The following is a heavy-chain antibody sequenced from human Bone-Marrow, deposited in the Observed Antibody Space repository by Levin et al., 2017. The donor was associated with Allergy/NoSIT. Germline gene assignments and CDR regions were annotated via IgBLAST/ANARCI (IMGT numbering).Heavy chain of an antibody. V-gene: IGHV1-69*13. CDR3: AGGEEVVTAGGFDY. CDR1: GGTFSSYA. J-gene: IGHJ4*02. CDR2: IIPIFGTA. D-gene: IGHD2-21*02. Sequence: SVKVSCKASGGTFSSYAISWVRQAPGQGLEWMGGIIPIFGTANYAQKFQGRVTITADESTSTAYMELSSLRSEDTAVYYCAGGEEVVTAGGFDYWGQGTLVTVSS.